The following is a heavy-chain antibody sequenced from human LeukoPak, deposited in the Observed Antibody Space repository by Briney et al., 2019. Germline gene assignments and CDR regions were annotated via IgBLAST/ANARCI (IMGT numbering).Heavy chain of an antibody. CDR3: ARRGYSSGRAFDY. V-gene: IGHV4-39*01. J-gene: IGHJ4*02. CDR1: GGSISSSSYY. Sequence: PSETLSLTCTVSGGSISSSSYYWGWIRQPPGKGLEWIGSIYYSGSTYYNPSLKSRVTISVDTSKNQFSLKLSSVTAADTAVYYCARRGYSSGRAFDYWGQGTLVTVSS. CDR2: IYYSGST. D-gene: IGHD6-19*01.